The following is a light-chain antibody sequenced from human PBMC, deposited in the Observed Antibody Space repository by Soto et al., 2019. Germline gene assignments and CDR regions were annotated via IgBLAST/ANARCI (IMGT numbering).Light chain of an antibody. CDR3: QKYNSYPYT. Sequence: DIQMTQSPSTLSASVGDRVTITCRASQSIGTWLAWFQQKPGKAPKLLIYKASSLESGVPSRFSGSGSGTDFTLTISNLQPDDFATYYCQKYNSYPYTFGQGTKLEIK. J-gene: IGKJ2*01. CDR1: QSIGTW. V-gene: IGKV1-5*03. CDR2: KAS.